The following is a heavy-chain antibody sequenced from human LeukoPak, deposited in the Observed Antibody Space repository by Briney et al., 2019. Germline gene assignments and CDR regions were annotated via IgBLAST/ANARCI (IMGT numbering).Heavy chain of an antibody. CDR1: GFTFSNTG. CDR3: STIGYD. CDR2: VKSKTDGGTT. J-gene: IGHJ4*02. D-gene: IGHD5-18*01. Sequence: NPGGSLRLSCAASGFTFSNTGMSWVRQAPGKGLEWVGHVKSKTDGGTTDYAAPVKCRFTISRHDSKNTLYLQMISLKTEDTAVYLGSTIGYDWGQGTLVTVSS. V-gene: IGHV3-15*01.